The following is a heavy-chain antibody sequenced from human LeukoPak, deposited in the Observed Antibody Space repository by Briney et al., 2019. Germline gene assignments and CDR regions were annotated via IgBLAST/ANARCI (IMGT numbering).Heavy chain of an antibody. Sequence: ASVKVSCKASGYTFTGYYMHWVRQAPGQGLGWMGWINPNSGGTNYAQKFQGRVTMTRDTSISTAYMELSRLRSDDTAVYYCARAHNDFWSAAGGYRGQGTLVTVSS. CDR3: ARAHNDFWSAAGGY. D-gene: IGHD3-3*01. CDR1: GYTFTGYY. CDR2: INPNSGGT. J-gene: IGHJ4*02. V-gene: IGHV1-2*02.